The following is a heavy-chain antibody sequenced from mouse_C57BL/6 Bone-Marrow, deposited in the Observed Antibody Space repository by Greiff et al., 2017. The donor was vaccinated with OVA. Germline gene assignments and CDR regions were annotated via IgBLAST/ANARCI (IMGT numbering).Heavy chain of an antibody. Sequence: EVKLMESGGGLVKPGGSLKLSCAASGFTFSSYAMSWVRQTPEKRLEWVATISDGGSYTYYPDNVKGRFTISRDNAKNNLYLQMSHLKSEDTAMYYFARGHYYGSSYAMDYWGQGTSVTVSS. V-gene: IGHV5-4*03. CDR3: ARGHYYGSSYAMDY. CDR1: GFTFSSYA. D-gene: IGHD1-1*01. CDR2: ISDGGSYT. J-gene: IGHJ4*01.